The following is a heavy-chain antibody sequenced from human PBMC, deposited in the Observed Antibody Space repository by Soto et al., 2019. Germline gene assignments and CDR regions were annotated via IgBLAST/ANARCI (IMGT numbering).Heavy chain of an antibody. V-gene: IGHV3-64D*08. J-gene: IGHJ3*02. CDR3: VKVRRYNYDFWSGYVHDAFDI. CDR2: ISSNGGST. Sequence: PGGSLRLSCSASGFTFSSYAMHWVRQAPGKGLEYVSAISSNGGSTYYADSVKGRFTISRDNSKNTLYLQMSSLRAEDTAVYYCVKVRRYNYDFWSGYVHDAFDIWGQGTMVTVSS. CDR1: GFTFSSYA. D-gene: IGHD3-3*01.